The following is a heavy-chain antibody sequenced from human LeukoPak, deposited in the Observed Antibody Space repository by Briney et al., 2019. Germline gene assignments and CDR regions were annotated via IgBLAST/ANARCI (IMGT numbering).Heavy chain of an antibody. CDR3: ARYNEYYGGEVFHY. J-gene: IGHJ4*02. D-gene: IGHD4-23*01. Sequence: PGRSLRLSCAASGFTFSSYAMYWVRQAPGKGLEWVAVISYDGSKKYDADSVEGRFTISRDNSKNTLYLQMNSLMAEDKAVYYCARYNEYYGGEVFHYWGQGPLVTVSS. CDR2: ISYDGSKK. CDR1: GFTFSSYA. V-gene: IGHV3-30*04.